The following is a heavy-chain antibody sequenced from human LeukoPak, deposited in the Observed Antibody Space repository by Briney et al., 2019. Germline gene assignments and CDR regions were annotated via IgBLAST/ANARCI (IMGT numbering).Heavy chain of an antibody. CDR3: PQSRVGYRVALSSYCYYRDV. CDR1: GFTFSSYA. V-gene: IGHV3-23*01. D-gene: IGHD5-24*01. Sequence: GVSVRLSCAASGFTFSSYALLWVSQAPRKGLEGVSAISGSGGSTYHADSAKDRFTISRDNSKNPLYLQMNSLRAEATAVYYCPQSRVGYRVALSSYCYYRDVWGKGPTVTVSS. CDR2: ISGSGGST. J-gene: IGHJ6*03.